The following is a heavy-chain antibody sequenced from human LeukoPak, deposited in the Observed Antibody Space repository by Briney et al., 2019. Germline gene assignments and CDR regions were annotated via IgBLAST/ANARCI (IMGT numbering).Heavy chain of an antibody. CDR1: GLNFDDYA. CDR3: ARERDSSGWYDY. D-gene: IGHD6-19*01. V-gene: IGHV3-43*02. CDR2: ISGDGGST. J-gene: IGHJ4*02. Sequence: GGSLRLSCAAPGLNFDDYAIHWVRQAPGKGLEWVSLISGDGGSTFYADSVRGRLTISRDNSKNSLYLQMSSLRSEDTAFYFCARERDSSGWYDYWGQGTLVTVSS.